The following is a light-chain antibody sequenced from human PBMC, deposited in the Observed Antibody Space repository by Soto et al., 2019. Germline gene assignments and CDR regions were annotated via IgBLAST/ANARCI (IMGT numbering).Light chain of an antibody. CDR2: DVT. V-gene: IGLV2-11*01. J-gene: IGLJ1*01. Sequence: QSALTQPRSVSGSPGQSVTISCTGTNSDVGTFYFVSWYQQYPDKGPKLIIYDVTERPSGVPDRFSGSKSGNTASLTISGLQAEDEADYYCCSYAGSSTLLVFGTGTKVTVL. CDR1: NSDVGTFYF. CDR3: CSYAGSSTLLV.